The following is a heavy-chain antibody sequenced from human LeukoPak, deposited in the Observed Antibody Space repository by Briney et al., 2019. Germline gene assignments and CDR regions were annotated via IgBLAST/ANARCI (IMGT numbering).Heavy chain of an antibody. CDR2: IIPIFGTA. V-gene: IGHV1-69*13. Sequence: ASVKVSCKASGGTFSSYAISWVRQAPGQGLEWRGGIIPIFGTANYAQKFQGRVTITADESTSTAYMELSSLRSEDTAVYYCARAHYLGDYILDRDNYFDYWGQGTLVTVSS. D-gene: IGHD2-21*01. J-gene: IGHJ4*02. CDR1: GGTFSSYA. CDR3: ARAHYLGDYILDRDNYFDY.